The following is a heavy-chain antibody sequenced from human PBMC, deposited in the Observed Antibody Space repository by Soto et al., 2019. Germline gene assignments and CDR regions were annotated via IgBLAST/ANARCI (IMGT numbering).Heavy chain of an antibody. J-gene: IGHJ5*02. CDR1: GGSINSGDYY. CDR3: ARANYASGTYYNVIWFDP. Sequence: SETLSLTCTVSGGSINSGDYYWSWIRQPPGKGLEWIGYIYYRGSTQYNPSPNSRITMSVDTSKNQFSLKLSSVTAADTAVYYCARANYASGTYYNVIWFDPWGQGTLVTVSS. D-gene: IGHD3-10*01. V-gene: IGHV4-30-4*01. CDR2: IYYRGST.